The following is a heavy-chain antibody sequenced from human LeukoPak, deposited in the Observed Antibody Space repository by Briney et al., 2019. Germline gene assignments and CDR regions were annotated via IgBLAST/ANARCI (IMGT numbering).Heavy chain of an antibody. D-gene: IGHD5-12*01. V-gene: IGHV1-46*01. J-gene: IGHJ6*03. CDR3: ARDGVATRTYYYYYYMDV. Sequence: GASVKVSCKASGYTFTSYCMHWVRQAPGQGLEWMGIINPSGGSTSYAQKFQGRVTMTRDTSTSTVYMELSNLRSEDTAVYYCARDGVATRTYYYYYYMDVWGKGTTVTVSS. CDR2: INPSGGST. CDR1: GYTFTSYC.